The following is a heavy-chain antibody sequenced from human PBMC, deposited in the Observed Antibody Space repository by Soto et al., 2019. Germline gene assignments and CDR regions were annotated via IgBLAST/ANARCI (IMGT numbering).Heavy chain of an antibody. D-gene: IGHD6-13*01. V-gene: IGHV5-51*01. J-gene: IGHJ4*02. CDR3: ARRQYSSSWYYFDY. CDR2: IYPGDSDT. CDR1: GYKFTSYW. Sequence: GESLKISCKGSGYKFTSYWIGWVRQMPGKGLEWMGIIYPGDSDTKYSPSFQGQVTISTDKSISTAYLQWSSLKASDTAMYYCARRQYSSSWYYFDYWGQGTLVTVS.